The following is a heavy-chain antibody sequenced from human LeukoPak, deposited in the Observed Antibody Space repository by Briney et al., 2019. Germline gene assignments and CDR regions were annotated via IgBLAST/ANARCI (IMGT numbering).Heavy chain of an antibody. Sequence: GGSLRLSCAASGFTFSSQPMHWVRQTPGKGLEWVALISFDGKNKFYGDSVIGRFTISRDNTKNTLFLQRNSLRAEDMGVYYCVRPMTTTRNFEHWGQGTLVTVSS. CDR3: VRPMTTTRNFEH. D-gene: IGHD1-1*01. J-gene: IGHJ4*02. CDR1: GFTFSSQP. V-gene: IGHV3-30*03. CDR2: ISFDGKNK.